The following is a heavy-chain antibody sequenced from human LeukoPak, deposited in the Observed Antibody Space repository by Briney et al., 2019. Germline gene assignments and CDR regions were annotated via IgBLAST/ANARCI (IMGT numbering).Heavy chain of an antibody. D-gene: IGHD2-2*01. CDR1: GFTFDDYA. V-gene: IGHV3-9*03. J-gene: IGHJ3*02. CDR3: AKEGPAASNAFDI. CDR2: ISWNSGGI. Sequence: PGGSLRLSCAASGFTFDDYAMHWVRQAPGKGLEGVSGISWNSGGIGYADSVKGRFTISRDNAKNSLYLQMNSLRAEDMALYYCAKEGPAASNAFDIWGQGTMVTVSS.